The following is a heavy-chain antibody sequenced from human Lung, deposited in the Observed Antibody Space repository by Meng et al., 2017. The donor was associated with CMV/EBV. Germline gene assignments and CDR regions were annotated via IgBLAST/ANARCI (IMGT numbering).Heavy chain of an antibody. CDR3: AKYYYGLDV. J-gene: IGHJ6*02. Sequence: GGSLRLSCAASGFTFDDYAMHWVRQAPGKGLEWVSLISWDGGSTYYADSVKGRFTISRDNSKSSLYLQMNGLRAEDTALYHCAKYYYGLDVWGQGTPVTVSS. CDR2: ISWDGGST. CDR1: GFTFDDYA. V-gene: IGHV3-43D*03.